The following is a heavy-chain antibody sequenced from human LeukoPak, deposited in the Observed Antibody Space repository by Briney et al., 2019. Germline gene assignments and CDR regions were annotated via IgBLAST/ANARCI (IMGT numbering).Heavy chain of an antibody. CDR3: ARETPDGYDY. D-gene: IGHD5-24*01. CDR2: ISGSSSYI. J-gene: IGHJ4*02. Sequence: GGSLRFSCAASGFTLSYYNTNWVRQAPGKGLEWVSSISGSSSYIYYADSVKGRFTISRDNAKNSLYLQMNSLRAEDTAVYYCARETPDGYDYWGQGTLVTVSS. V-gene: IGHV3-21*01. CDR1: GFTLSYYN.